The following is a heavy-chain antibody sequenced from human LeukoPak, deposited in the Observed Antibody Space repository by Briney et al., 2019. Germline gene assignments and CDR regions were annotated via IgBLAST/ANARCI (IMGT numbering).Heavy chain of an antibody. CDR1: GGSISSYY. J-gene: IGHJ6*02. Sequence: PSETLSLTCTVSGGSISSYYWSWIRQPPGKGLEWIGYIYYSGSTNYNPSLKSRVTISVDTSKNQFSLKLSSVTAADTAVYYCARVPRDTMVRGVYYYGMDVWGQGTTVTVSS. CDR2: IYYSGST. D-gene: IGHD3-10*01. CDR3: ARVPRDTMVRGVYYYGMDV. V-gene: IGHV4-59*01.